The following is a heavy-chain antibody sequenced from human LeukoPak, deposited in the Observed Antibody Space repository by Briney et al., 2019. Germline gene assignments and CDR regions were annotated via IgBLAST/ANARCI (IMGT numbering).Heavy chain of an antibody. Sequence: GGSLRLSCAASGFTFSSSGMHWVRQAPGKGLEWVAVIWYDGSNKYYADSVKGRFTISRDNSKNTLYLQMNSLRAEDTAVYYCARQDEWGYNYGMDVWGKGTTVTVSS. CDR3: ARQDEWGYNYGMDV. V-gene: IGHV3-33*01. J-gene: IGHJ6*04. D-gene: IGHD7-27*01. CDR1: GFTFSSSG. CDR2: IWYDGSNK.